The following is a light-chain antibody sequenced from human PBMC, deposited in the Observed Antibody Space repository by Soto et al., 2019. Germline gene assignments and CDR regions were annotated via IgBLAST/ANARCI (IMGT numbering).Light chain of an antibody. J-gene: IGLJ1*01. CDR3: SSWAMRSTPYF. V-gene: IGLV2-14*03. Sequence: QSALTQPASVSGSPGQSITISCTGTSSDVGGHDYVSWYRQHPGKAPQLIIFNVRNRPSGVSDRFSGSKSGNTASLTISGLQVEDEADYYCSSWAMRSTPYFFGTG. CDR1: SSDVGGHDY. CDR2: NVR.